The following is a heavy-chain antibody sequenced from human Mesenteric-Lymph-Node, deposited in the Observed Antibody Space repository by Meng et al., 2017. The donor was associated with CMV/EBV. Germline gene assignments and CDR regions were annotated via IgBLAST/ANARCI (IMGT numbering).Heavy chain of an antibody. CDR2: ITPAFGKP. CDR1: ADTFSSYT. V-gene: IGHV1-69*05. Sequence: SVKVSCKASADTFSSYTISWLRQAPGQGPEWVGGITPAFGKPNYAQKFQGRVTITTDESTTTVYMHLNRLGSEDTAVYYCARDKIYDFWSGYSEVDDAFDIWGQGTMVTVSS. CDR3: ARDKIYDFWSGYSEVDDAFDI. D-gene: IGHD3-3*01. J-gene: IGHJ3*02.